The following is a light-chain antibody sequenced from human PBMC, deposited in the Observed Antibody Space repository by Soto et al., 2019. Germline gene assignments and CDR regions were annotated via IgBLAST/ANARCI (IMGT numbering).Light chain of an antibody. Sequence: DVQMTQSPSSLSASVGDSLTLTCRASQTVTSYLNWYQQKPGKAPKLLIYAASTLQSGVPSRFSGSGSGTELTLTTISLQPEDCATYYCQQSYRLPKTFGRGTKVQVK. V-gene: IGKV1-39*01. CDR3: QQSYRLPKT. J-gene: IGKJ1*01. CDR2: AAS. CDR1: QTVTSY.